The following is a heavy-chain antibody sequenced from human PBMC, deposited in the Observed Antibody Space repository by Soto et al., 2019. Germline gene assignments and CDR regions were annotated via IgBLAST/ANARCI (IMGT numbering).Heavy chain of an antibody. CDR1: GGTFSSYA. CDR3: ARDGYCYDSSGSLYWYFDL. CDR2: IIPIFGTA. J-gene: IGHJ2*01. Sequence: SVKVSCKASGGTFSSYAISWVRQAPGQGLEWMGGIIPIFGTANYAQKFQGRVTITADESTSTAYMELSSLRSEDTAVYYCARDGYCYDSSGSLYWYFDLWGRGTLVTVSS. V-gene: IGHV1-69*13. D-gene: IGHD3-22*01.